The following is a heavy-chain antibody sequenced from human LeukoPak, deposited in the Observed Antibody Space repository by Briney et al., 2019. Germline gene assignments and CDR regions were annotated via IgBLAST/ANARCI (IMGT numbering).Heavy chain of an antibody. V-gene: IGHV3-23*01. CDR1: GFTFSNYA. Sequence: PGGSLRLSCAASGFTFSNYAMSWVRQAPGKGLEWVSTINGIGGSTYYTDSVRGRFTISRDNSKNTLYLQMNSLRAEDTAVYYCAKDLFGSGDYWGQGTLVAVSS. D-gene: IGHD3-10*01. J-gene: IGHJ4*02. CDR2: INGIGGST. CDR3: AKDLFGSGDY.